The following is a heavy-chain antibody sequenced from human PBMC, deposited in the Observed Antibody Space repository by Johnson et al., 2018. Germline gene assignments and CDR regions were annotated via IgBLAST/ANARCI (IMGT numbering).Heavy chain of an antibody. D-gene: IGHD2-2*01. J-gene: IGHJ3*02. CDR3: AKDLSAARGTGGFDI. CDR1: GFSFNTYS. CDR2: ISSSSSNI. V-gene: IGHV3-21*01. Sequence: VQLVESGGGLVKRGGSLRLSCAASGFSFNTYSMNWVRQAPGKGLEWVSTISSSSSNIFNADSVKGRFTASRDNAKNSLYLQMNSLRAEDTAVYYCAKDLSAARGTGGFDIWVQGTMVTVSS.